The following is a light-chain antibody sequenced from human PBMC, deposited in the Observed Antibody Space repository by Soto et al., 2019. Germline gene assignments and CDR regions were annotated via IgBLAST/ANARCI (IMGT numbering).Light chain of an antibody. CDR3: QQYNSYPWT. V-gene: IGKV3-20*01. Sequence: EIVLTQSPGTLSLSPGERATLSCRASQSVSSNYLAWYQQKTGQTPRLLIYIASSRAPGIPDRFSGSGSGTHFTLTISRVEPEDFATYYCQQYNSYPWTFGQGTKVEIK. CDR1: QSVSSNY. J-gene: IGKJ1*01. CDR2: IAS.